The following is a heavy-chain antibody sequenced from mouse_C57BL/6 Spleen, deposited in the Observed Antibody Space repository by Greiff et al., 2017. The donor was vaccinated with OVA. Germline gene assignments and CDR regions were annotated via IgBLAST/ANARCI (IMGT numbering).Heavy chain of an antibody. D-gene: IGHD1-1*01. CDR3: ASYHGSLGYFDV. V-gene: IGHV14-2*01. CDR2: IDPEDGET. J-gene: IGHJ1*03. CDR1: GFNIKDYY. Sequence: DVKLVESGAELVKPGASVKLSCTASGFNIKDYYMHWVKQRTEQGLEWIGRIDPEDGETKYAPKFQGKATITADTSSNTAYLQLSSLTSEDTAVYYCASYHGSLGYFDVWGTGTTVTVSS.